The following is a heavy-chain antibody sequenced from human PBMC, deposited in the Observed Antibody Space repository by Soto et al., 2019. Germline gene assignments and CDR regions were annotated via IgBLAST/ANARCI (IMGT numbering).Heavy chain of an antibody. V-gene: IGHV3-15*01. CDR2: IKSKTDGGTT. CDR1: GFTFSNAW. Sequence: EVQLVESGGGLVKPGGSLRLSCAASGFTFSNAWMSWVRQAPGKGLEWVGRIKSKTDGGTTDYAVPVKGRFTISRDDSKNTFTLQRNSLKTEHTAEYYCTTAAVLADPTGTTVLHYCCYYMDVWGKGTPVTVSS. CDR3: TTAAVLADPTGTTVLHYCCYYMDV. J-gene: IGHJ6*03. D-gene: IGHD4-17*01.